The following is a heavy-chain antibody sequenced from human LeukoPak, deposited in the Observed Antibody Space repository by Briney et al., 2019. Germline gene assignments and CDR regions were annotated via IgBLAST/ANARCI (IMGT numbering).Heavy chain of an antibody. CDR1: GFTFSGYE. D-gene: IGHD3-10*01. V-gene: IGHV3-48*03. CDR3: ARDKGLWFGELSHGAFDI. CDR2: IRSSGSTI. J-gene: IGHJ3*02. Sequence: SGGSLRLSCAASGFTFSGYEMNWVRQAPGKGLEWVSNIRSSGSTIYYADSVKGRFTISRDNAKNSLYLQMNSLRAEDTAVYYCARDKGLWFGELSHGAFDIWGQGTMVTVSS.